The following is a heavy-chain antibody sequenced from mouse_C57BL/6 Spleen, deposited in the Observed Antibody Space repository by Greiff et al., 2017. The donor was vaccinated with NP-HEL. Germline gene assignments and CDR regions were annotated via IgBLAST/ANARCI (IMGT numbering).Heavy chain of an antibody. CDR2: IDPSDSET. Sequence: QVQLQQPGAELVRPGSSVKLSCKASGYTFTSYWMHWVKQRPIQGLEWIGNIDPSDSETHYNPKFKDKATLTVDKSSSTAYMQLSSLTSEDSAVYYGARSGYWGYDVRYAMDYWGQGTSVTVSS. D-gene: IGHD2-2*01. CDR1: GYTFTSYW. CDR3: ARSGYWGYDVRYAMDY. V-gene: IGHV1-52*01. J-gene: IGHJ4*01.